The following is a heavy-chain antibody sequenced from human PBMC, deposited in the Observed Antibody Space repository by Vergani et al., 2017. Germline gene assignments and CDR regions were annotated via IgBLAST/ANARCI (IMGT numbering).Heavy chain of an antibody. V-gene: IGHV1-69*14. D-gene: IGHD7-27*01. J-gene: IGHJ4*02. Sequence: QVQLVQSGAEVKKPGSSVKVSCKASGGTFSSYAISWVRQAPGQGLEWMGRIIPIFGTANYAQKFQGRVTITADKSTSTAYMELSSLRSEDTAVYYCARTRRHPWGAETYYFDYWGQGTLVTVSS. CDR2: IIPIFGTA. CDR1: GGTFSSYA. CDR3: ARTRRHPWGAETYYFDY.